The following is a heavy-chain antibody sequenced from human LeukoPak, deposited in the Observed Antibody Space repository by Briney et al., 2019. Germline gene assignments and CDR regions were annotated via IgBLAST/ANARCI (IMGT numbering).Heavy chain of an antibody. CDR3: VKDRQRGYSYGFFDY. D-gene: IGHD5-18*01. J-gene: IGHJ4*02. V-gene: IGHV3-64D*06. Sequence: GGSLRLSCSASGFTFSSYAMHWVRQAPGKGLEYVSALSSNGGSTYYADSVKGRFTISRDNSKNTLYLQMSSLRAEDTAVYYCVKDRQRGYSYGFFDYWGQGTLVTVSS. CDR2: LSSNGGST. CDR1: GFTFSSYA.